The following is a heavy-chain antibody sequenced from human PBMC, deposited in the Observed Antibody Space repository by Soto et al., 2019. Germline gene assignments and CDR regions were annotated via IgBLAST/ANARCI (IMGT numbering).Heavy chain of an antibody. V-gene: IGHV1-2*02. CDR3: ARDLIAVAGSDYYYYGMDV. CDR1: GYTFTGYY. J-gene: IGHJ6*02. D-gene: IGHD6-19*01. Sequence: ASVKVSCKASGYTFTGYYMHWVRQAPGQGLEWMGWINPNSGGTNYAQKFQGRVTMTRDTSISTAYMELSRLRSDDTAVYYCARDLIAVAGSDYYYYGMDVWRQGTTVTVS. CDR2: INPNSGGT.